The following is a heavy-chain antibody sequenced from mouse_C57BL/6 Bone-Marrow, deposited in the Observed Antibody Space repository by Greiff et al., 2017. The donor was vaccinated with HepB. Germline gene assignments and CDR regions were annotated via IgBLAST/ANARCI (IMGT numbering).Heavy chain of an antibody. J-gene: IGHJ4*01. Sequence: QVQLQQPGAELVRPGTSVKLSCKASGYTFTSYWMHWVKQRPGQGLEWIGVIDPSDSYTNYNQKFKGKATLTVDTSSSTAYMQLSSLTSEDSAVYYCARSFITTVVATDAMDYWGQGTSVTVSS. D-gene: IGHD1-1*01. CDR3: ARSFITTVVATDAMDY. CDR1: GYTFTSYW. CDR2: IDPSDSYT. V-gene: IGHV1-59*01.